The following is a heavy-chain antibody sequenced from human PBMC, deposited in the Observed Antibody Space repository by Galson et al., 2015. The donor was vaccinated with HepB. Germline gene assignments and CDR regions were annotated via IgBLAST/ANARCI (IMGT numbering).Heavy chain of an antibody. Sequence: SLRLSCAASGFTFSSYWMSWVRQAPGKGLEWVANIKQDGSEKYYVDSVKGRFTISRDNAKNSLYLQMNSLRAEDTAVYYCARGGGYCGGDCYRSYDAFDIWGQGTMVTVSS. CDR3: ARGGGYCGGDCYRSYDAFDI. CDR2: IKQDGSEK. V-gene: IGHV3-7*03. D-gene: IGHD2-21*01. J-gene: IGHJ3*02. CDR1: GFTFSSYW.